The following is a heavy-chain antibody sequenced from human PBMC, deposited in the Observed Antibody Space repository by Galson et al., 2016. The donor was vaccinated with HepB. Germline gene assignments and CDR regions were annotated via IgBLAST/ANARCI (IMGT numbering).Heavy chain of an antibody. CDR2: IYTSGST. D-gene: IGHD6-13*01. J-gene: IGHJ5*02. Sequence: SETLSLTCTVSGGSISNYYWSWVRQPAGKGLEWIGRIYTSGSTNYNPSLKSRVSMSVDMSKNQFSLKLSSVTAADTAVYYCARVLQLVRGNWFDPWGQGTLVTVSS. CDR3: ARVLQLVRGNWFDP. V-gene: IGHV4-4*07. CDR1: GGSISNYY.